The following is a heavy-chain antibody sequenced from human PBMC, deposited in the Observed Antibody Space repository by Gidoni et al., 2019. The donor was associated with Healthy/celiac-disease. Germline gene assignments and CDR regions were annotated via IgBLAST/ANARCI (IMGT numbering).Heavy chain of an antibody. J-gene: IGHJ4*02. D-gene: IGHD2-2*01. CDR2: ISSSSSYI. Sequence: EVQLVESGGGLVKPGGSLRLACAVSGFTFSSYSMNWVRQAPGKGLEWVSSISSSSSYIYYADSVKGRFTISRDNAKNSLYLQMNSLRAEDTAVYYCARELRIVVVPTAPLGPHAGWGQGTLVTVSS. V-gene: IGHV3-21*01. CDR1: GFTFSSYS. CDR3: ARELRIVVVPTAPLGPHAG.